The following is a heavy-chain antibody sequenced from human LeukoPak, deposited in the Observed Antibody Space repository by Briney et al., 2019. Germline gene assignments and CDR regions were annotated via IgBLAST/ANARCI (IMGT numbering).Heavy chain of an antibody. CDR2: IRYDGSNK. J-gene: IGHJ4*02. CDR1: GFTFSSYG. D-gene: IGHD3-10*01. V-gene: IGHV3-30*02. Sequence: LPGGSLRLSCAASGFTFSSYGMHWVRQAPGKGLEWVAFIRYDGSNKYYADSVKGRFTISRDNATKTPYLQMNSLRAKATAVYYCAKDLTPITMVRETPTCFDYWGQGTLVTVSS. CDR3: AKDLTPITMVRETPTCFDY.